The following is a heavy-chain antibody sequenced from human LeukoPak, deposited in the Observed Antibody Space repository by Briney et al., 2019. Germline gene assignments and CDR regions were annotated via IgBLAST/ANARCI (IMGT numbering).Heavy chain of an antibody. J-gene: IGHJ4*02. D-gene: IGHD1-1*01. CDR1: GFIFSSFA. CDR3: ASGVPFDY. Sequence: GGSLRLSCAASGFIFSSFAMHWVRQAPGKGLEWVAVISYDGSNKYYADSVKGRFTISRDNSKNTLYLQMNSLRAEDTAVYYCASGVPFDYWGQGTLVTVSS. CDR2: ISYDGSNK. V-gene: IGHV3-30*14.